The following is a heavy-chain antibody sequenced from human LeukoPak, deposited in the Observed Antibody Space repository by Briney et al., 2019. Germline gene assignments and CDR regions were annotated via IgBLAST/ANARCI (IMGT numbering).Heavy chain of an antibody. CDR1: GFTFSSYG. J-gene: IGHJ4*02. CDR2: IRYDGSNK. CDR3: AKDAYSSSWYDY. D-gene: IGHD6-13*01. Sequence: PGGSLRLSCAASGFTFSSYGMHWVRQAPGKGLEWVAFIRYDGSNKYYADSVKGRFTISRDNSKNTLYLQMNSLRAEDTAVYYCAKDAYSSSWYDYWGQGTLVTVSS. V-gene: IGHV3-30*02.